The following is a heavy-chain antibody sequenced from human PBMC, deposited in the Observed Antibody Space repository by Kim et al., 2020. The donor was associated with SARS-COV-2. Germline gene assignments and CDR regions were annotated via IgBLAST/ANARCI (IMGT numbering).Heavy chain of an antibody. V-gene: IGHV3-23*01. CDR3: AKGIRYGSGSYLDY. CDR2: ISGSGGST. Sequence: GGSLRLSCAASGFTFSSYAMSWVRQAPGKGLEWVSAISGSGGSTYYVDSVKGRFTISRDNSKNTLYLQMNSLRAEDTAVYYCAKGIRYGSGSYLDYWGQGTLVTVSS. J-gene: IGHJ4*02. D-gene: IGHD3-10*01. CDR1: GFTFSSYA.